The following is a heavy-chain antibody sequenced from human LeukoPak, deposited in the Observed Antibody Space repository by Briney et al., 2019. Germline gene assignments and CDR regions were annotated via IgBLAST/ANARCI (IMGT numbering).Heavy chain of an antibody. V-gene: IGHV3-66*01. CDR1: GFTFSSYS. D-gene: IGHD4-17*01. CDR3: ARSSDGDYYYYFDY. J-gene: IGHJ4*02. CDR2: IYSGGST. Sequence: PGGSLRFSCAASGFTFSSYSMNWVRQAPGKGLEWVSVIYSGGSTYYADSVKGRFTTSRDNSKNTLYIQMNSLRAEDTAVYYCARSSDGDYYYYFDYWGQGTLVTVSS.